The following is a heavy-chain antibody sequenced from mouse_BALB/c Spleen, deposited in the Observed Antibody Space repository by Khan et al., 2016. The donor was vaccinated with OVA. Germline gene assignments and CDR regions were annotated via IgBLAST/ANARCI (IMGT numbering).Heavy chain of an antibody. CDR2: ISGDSNTI. Sequence: EVELVESGGGLVQPGGSRKLSCAASGFTFSNFGMHWIRQAPEKGLEWVAYISGDSNTIYYADTVKGRFTISRDNPRNTLVMQMTSLRSEDTAMYYCARSYCYGYYFDQWGQGTTLTVS. CDR3: ARSYCYGYYFDQ. D-gene: IGHD1-1*01. J-gene: IGHJ2*01. CDR1: GFTFSNFG. V-gene: IGHV5-17*02.